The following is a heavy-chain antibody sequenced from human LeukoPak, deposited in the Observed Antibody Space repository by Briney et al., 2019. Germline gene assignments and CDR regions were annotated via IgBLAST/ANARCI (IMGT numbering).Heavy chain of an antibody. CDR1: GFTFSSYG. J-gene: IGHJ3*02. Sequence: GGALRLSCAASGFTFSSYGMSWVRQAPGKGLEWVSAISTGGGSTYYADSVKGRFTISRDNSKNTLYLQMNSLRVEDTAVYYCAKFLGSGGSYDAFDIWGQGTMVTVSS. D-gene: IGHD2-15*01. V-gene: IGHV3-23*01. CDR3: AKFLGSGGSYDAFDI. CDR2: ISTGGGST.